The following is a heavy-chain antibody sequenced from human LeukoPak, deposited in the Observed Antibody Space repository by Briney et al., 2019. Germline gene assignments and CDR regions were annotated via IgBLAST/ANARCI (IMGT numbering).Heavy chain of an antibody. D-gene: IGHD3-10*01. J-gene: IGHJ4*02. Sequence: PGGSLRLSCAASGFTFSHYGMSWVRQAPGKGLEWVSSISSTGTNTHYADSVKGRFTISRDNSKDTVYLQMNSLRAEDTAVYYCVKQLWDGDCWGQGTPVTVSS. CDR1: GFTFSHYG. CDR2: ISSTGTNT. V-gene: IGHV3-23*01. CDR3: VKQLWDGDC.